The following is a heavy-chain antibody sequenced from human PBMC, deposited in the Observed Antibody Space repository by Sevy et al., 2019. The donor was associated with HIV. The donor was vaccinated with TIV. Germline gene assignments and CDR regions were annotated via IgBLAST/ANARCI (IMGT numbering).Heavy chain of an antibody. CDR1: GYTFRSYG. V-gene: IGHV1-18*01. D-gene: IGHD3-3*01. J-gene: IGHJ6*02. CDR3: ARDGMLIRGMVISRNHYYSGMDV. CDR2: ISGYNGNT. Sequence: ASVKVSCKASGYTFRSYGISWVRQAPGQGPEWMGWISGYNGNTKFAQRVQDRVTMTTDSSTSTAYMELRSLRSDDTATYYWARDGMLIRGMVISRNHYYSGMDVWGQGTTVTVSS.